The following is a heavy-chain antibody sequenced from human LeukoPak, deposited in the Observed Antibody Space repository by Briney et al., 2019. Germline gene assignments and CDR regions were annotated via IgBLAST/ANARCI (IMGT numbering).Heavy chain of an antibody. CDR3: ASVGLGSDY. CDR1: GGTFSSYA. J-gene: IGHJ4*02. D-gene: IGHD3/OR15-3a*01. Sequence: ASVKVSCKASGGTFSSYAISWVRQAPGQGLEWMGGIIPILGIANYAQKFQGRVTITADKSTSTAYMELSSLRTADTAVYYCASVGLGSDYWGQGTLVTVSP. CDR2: IIPILGIA. V-gene: IGHV1-69*10.